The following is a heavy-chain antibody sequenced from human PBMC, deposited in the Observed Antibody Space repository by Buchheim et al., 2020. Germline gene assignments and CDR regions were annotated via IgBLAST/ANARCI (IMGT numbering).Heavy chain of an antibody. J-gene: IGHJ6*02. V-gene: IGHV3-33*08. CDR2: IWYDGSNK. CDR3: ARVVGFWGGYLSPYYYGMDV. CDR1: GFTFSSYG. D-gene: IGHD3-3*01. Sequence: QVQLVESGGGVVQPGRSLRLSCAASGFTFSSYGMHWVRQAPGKGLEWVAVIWYDGSNKYYADSVKGRFTIAREHSKNTLYLQMNSLRAEDTAVYYCARVVGFWGGYLSPYYYGMDVWGQGTT.